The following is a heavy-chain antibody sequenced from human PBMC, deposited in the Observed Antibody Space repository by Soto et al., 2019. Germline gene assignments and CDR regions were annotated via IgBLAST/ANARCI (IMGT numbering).Heavy chain of an antibody. CDR1: GLSFPNYA. V-gene: IGHV3-23*01. CDR2: IGGSGAYT. Sequence: LLESGGGLVQPGGSLRLSCVASGLSFPNYAMNWVRQAPGKGLEWVSGIGGSGAYTYYADSVKGRFTISRDNSKHKVYMQMNSLRGEDTAVYSCATGSRSPLFLTYYFYHMDVWGKGTMVSFSS. D-gene: IGHD2-15*01. J-gene: IGHJ6*03. CDR3: ATGSRSPLFLTYYFYHMDV.